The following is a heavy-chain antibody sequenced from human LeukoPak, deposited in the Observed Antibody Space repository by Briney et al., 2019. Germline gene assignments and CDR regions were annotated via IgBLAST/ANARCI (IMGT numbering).Heavy chain of an antibody. CDR3: ARARCSSTSCHSTSVGGNYWPHDY. D-gene: IGHD2-2*02. CDR2: INPSGGST. Sequence: ASVKVSCKASGYTFTSYYMHWVRQAPGQGLEWMGIINPSGGSTSYAQKFQGRVTMTRDTSTSTVYMELSSLRSEDTAVYYCARARCSSTSCHSTSVGGNYWPHDYWGQGTLVTVSS. CDR1: GYTFTSYY. V-gene: IGHV1-46*01. J-gene: IGHJ4*02.